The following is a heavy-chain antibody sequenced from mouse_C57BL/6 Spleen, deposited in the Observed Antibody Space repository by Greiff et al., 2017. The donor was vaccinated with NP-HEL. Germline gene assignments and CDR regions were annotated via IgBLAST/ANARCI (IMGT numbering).Heavy chain of an antibody. J-gene: IGHJ3*01. CDR3: ARKDYGSTAWFAY. D-gene: IGHD1-1*01. CDR1: GYTFTSYW. CDR2: IDPSDSYT. Sequence: QVQLQQPGAELVMPGASVKLSCKASGYTFTSYWMHWVKQRPGQGLEWIGEIDPSDSYTNYNQKFKGKSTLTVDTSSSTAYMQLSSLTSEDSAVYYCARKDYGSTAWFAYWGQGTLVTVSA. V-gene: IGHV1-69*01.